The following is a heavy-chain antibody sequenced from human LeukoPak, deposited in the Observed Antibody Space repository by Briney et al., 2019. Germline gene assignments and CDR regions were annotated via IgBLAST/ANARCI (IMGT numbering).Heavy chain of an antibody. CDR3: ARRSGTYHAFDI. V-gene: IGHV4-34*01. CDR1: GGSFSGYY. J-gene: IGHJ3*02. D-gene: IGHD1-26*01. CDR2: FYYTGST. Sequence: SETLSLTCAVYGGSFSGYYWSWIRQPPGKGLEWIRSFYYTGSTFYSPSLKSRVTISVDTSKNQFSLKLSSVTAADTAVYYCARRSGTYHAFDIWGQGTMVTVSS.